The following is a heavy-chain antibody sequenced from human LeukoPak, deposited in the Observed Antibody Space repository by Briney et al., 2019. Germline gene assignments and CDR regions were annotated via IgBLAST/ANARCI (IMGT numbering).Heavy chain of an antibody. D-gene: IGHD4-11*01. CDR2: ISSSSSYI. Sequence: GGSLRLSCAASGFTFSSYAMHWVRQAPGKGLEWVSSISSSSSYIYYADSVKGRFTISRDNAKNSLYLQMNSLRAEDTAVYYCARDDYSNYGMDVWGQGTTVTVSS. J-gene: IGHJ6*02. CDR3: ARDDYSNYGMDV. CDR1: GFTFSSYA. V-gene: IGHV3-21*01.